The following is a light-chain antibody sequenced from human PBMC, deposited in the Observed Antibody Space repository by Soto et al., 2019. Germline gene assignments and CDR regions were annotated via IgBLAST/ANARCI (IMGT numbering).Light chain of an antibody. J-gene: IGLJ2*01. CDR2: DVT. CDR3: SSYTSTNTVV. V-gene: IGLV2-14*03. CDR1: SSDIGGYNF. Sequence: QSVLTQPASVSGSPGQSITISCTGTSSDIGGYNFVSWYQQHPGKAPKLMFYDVTNRPSGVSNRFSGSKSVNTASLTISGLQAEDEAVYYCSSYTSTNTVVFGGGTKLTVL.